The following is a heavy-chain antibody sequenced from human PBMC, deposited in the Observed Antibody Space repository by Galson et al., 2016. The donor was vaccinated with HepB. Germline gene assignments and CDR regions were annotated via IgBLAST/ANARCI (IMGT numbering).Heavy chain of an antibody. CDR3: ARESCGGDCYLDADY. CDR2: ISYHAMHK. J-gene: IGHJ4*02. CDR1: GFPFSSYT. V-gene: IGHV3-30*04. Sequence: SLRLSCAASGFPFSSYTMHWVHQAPGKGLEWVASISYHAMHKYYADSVKGRFTISRDNSQSTLYLQMDSLTLADSAIYYCARESCGGDCYLDADYWGQGTLVPVAS. D-gene: IGHD2-21*02.